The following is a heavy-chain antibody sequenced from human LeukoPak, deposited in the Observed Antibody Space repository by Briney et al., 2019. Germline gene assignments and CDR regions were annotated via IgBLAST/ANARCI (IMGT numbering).Heavy chain of an antibody. V-gene: IGHV1-2*02. CDR1: GYSFTAYY. CDR3: SSEDYRGFLTDF. Sequence: GASVKVSCKTSGYSFTAYYIHWVRQAPGQGLQWMGWINPDNGVTHYAQTFQDRVTLTRDPSISTAYMYLTSLACADTAVNDCSSEDYRGFLTDFWGQGTLVTVSS. J-gene: IGHJ4*02. CDR2: INPDNGVT. D-gene: IGHD4-23*01.